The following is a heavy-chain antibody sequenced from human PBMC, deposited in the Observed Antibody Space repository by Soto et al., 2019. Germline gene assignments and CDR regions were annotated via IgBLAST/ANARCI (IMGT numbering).Heavy chain of an antibody. V-gene: IGHV3-53*01. CDR3: GGTPPGTTVDGAFLDYSFDY. D-gene: IGHD6-19*01. Sequence: VGSLRLSCAASGITVSYNYMSWVRQAPGKGLEWVSVIYSGGSTFYADSVKGRFTISRDTSKNTVYLQMNSLRAEDTAVYYCGGTPPGTTVDGAFLDYSFDYWAREPWSPSPQ. CDR2: IYSGGST. J-gene: IGHJ4*02. CDR1: GITVSYNY.